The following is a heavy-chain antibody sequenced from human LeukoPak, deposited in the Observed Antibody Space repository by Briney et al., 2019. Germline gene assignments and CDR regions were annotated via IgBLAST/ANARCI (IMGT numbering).Heavy chain of an antibody. V-gene: IGHV3-73*01. J-gene: IGHJ5*02. CDR1: GFTFSGSA. CDR2: IRSKTNSYAT. Sequence: PGGSLRLSCAASGFTFSGSAMHWVRQASGKGLEWVGRIRSKTNSYATSYAGSVKGRFALSRDDSKNTAYMKMNSLKTEDTPVYYCPGYNVGFKPWAQETLVTVSS. CDR3: PGYNVGFKP. D-gene: IGHD1-1*01.